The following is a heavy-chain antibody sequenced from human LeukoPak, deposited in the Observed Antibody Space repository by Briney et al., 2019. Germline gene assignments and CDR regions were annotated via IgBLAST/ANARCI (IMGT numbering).Heavy chain of an antibody. D-gene: IGHD6-13*01. CDR2: ISNNGGST. CDR1: GFSFSSYA. CDR3: ARSSHSSSWYRVGWFDP. V-gene: IGHV3-64*01. Sequence: PGRSLRLSCAASGFSFSSYAMHWVRQAPGKGLEYVSAISNNGGSTYYANSVRGRFTISRDNSKNTLYPQMGSLRAEDMAVYYCARSSHSSSWYRVGWFDPWGQGTLVTVSS. J-gene: IGHJ5*02.